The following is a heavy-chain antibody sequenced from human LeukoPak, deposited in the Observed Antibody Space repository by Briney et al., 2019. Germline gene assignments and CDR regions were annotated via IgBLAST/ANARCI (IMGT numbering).Heavy chain of an antibody. J-gene: IGHJ4*02. Sequence: ASVKVSCKASGYTFTSYYMHWVRQAPGQGLEWMGIINPSGGSTSYAQKFQGRVTITADESTSTAYMELSSLRSEDTAVYYCARAHDYSNYVGYWGQGTLVTVSS. V-gene: IGHV1-46*01. D-gene: IGHD4-11*01. CDR1: GYTFTSYY. CDR2: INPSGGST. CDR3: ARAHDYSNYVGY.